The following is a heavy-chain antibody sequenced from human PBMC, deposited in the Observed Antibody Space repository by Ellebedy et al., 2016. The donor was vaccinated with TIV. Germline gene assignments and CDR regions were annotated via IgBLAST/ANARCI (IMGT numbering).Heavy chain of an antibody. CDR3: ARRVYGSGSSIQNWFDP. V-gene: IGHV5-51*01. CDR1: GYSFTSYW. Sequence: GESLKISCKGSGYSFTSYWISWVRQMPGKGLEWMGIIYPGDSDTRYSPSFQGQVTISADKSISTAYLQWSSLKASDTAMYYCARRVYGSGSSIQNWFDPWGQGTLVTVSP. D-gene: IGHD3-10*01. CDR2: IYPGDSDT. J-gene: IGHJ5*02.